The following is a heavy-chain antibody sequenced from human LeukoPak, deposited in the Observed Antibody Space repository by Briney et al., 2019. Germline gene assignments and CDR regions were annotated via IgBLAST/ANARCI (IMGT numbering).Heavy chain of an antibody. CDR2: IPSSGVST. Sequence: PGGSLRLSCAASGFTFSNFAMSWARQAPGKGLEWVSGIPSSGVSTYYADSVKGRFTISRDNSKNTVYLQMNSLRAEDTAIYFCAKDSSPRAADEIDYWGQGTLVTVSS. V-gene: IGHV3-23*01. D-gene: IGHD6-13*01. CDR3: AKDSSPRAADEIDY. J-gene: IGHJ4*02. CDR1: GFTFSNFA.